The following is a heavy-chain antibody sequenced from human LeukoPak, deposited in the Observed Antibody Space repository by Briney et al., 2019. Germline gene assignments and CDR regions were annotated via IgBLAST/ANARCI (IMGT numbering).Heavy chain of an antibody. D-gene: IGHD1-1*01. CDR2: ISYDGSNK. Sequence: PGGSLRLSCAASGFTFSSYAMHWVRQAPGKGLEWVAVISYDGSNKYYADSVKGRFTISRDNSKNTLYLQMNSLRAEDTAVYYCARVGTTKAYYYYYMDVWGKGTTVTVSS. V-gene: IGHV3-30-3*01. CDR3: ARVGTTKAYYYYYMDV. J-gene: IGHJ6*03. CDR1: GFTFSSYA.